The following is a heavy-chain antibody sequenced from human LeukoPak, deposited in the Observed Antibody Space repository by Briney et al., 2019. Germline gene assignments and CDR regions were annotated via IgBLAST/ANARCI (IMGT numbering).Heavy chain of an antibody. V-gene: IGHV4-34*01. Sequence: PSETLSLTCAVYGGSFSGYYWSWIRQPPGKGLEWIGSIYYSGSTYYNPSLKTRVTISVDTSKNQFSLRLSSVTAADTAVYYCARDRGRGNWNFDYWGQGTLVTVSS. J-gene: IGHJ4*02. CDR1: GGSFSGYY. CDR3: ARDRGRGNWNFDY. D-gene: IGHD1-1*01. CDR2: IYYSGST.